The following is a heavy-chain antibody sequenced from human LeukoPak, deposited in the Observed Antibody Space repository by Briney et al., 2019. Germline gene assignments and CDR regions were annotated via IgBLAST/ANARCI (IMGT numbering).Heavy chain of an antibody. CDR1: GFTFSSYW. CDR2: INSDGSST. CDR3: ARDPGYGSGSHPFDY. Sequence: GGSPRLPCVASGFTFSSYWMHWVRQAPGKGLVWVSRINSDGSSTSYADSVKGRFTISRDNAKNTLYLQMNSLRAEDTAVYYCARDPGYGSGSHPFDYWGQGTLVTVSS. J-gene: IGHJ4*02. V-gene: IGHV3-74*01. D-gene: IGHD3-10*01.